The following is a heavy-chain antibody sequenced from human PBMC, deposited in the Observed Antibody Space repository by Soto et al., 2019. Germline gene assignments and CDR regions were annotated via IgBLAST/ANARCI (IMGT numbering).Heavy chain of an antibody. J-gene: IGHJ4*02. CDR1: GFTFSSYS. CDR3: ARDPVLLWCGELFSFDY. Sequence: GGSLRLSCAASGFTFSSYSMNWVRQAPGKGLEWVSYISSSSSTIYYADSVKGRFTISREKAKNSLYLQMNSLRAEDTAVYYCARDPVLLWCGELFSFDYWGQGTLVTVSS. D-gene: IGHD3-10*01. CDR2: ISSSSSTI. V-gene: IGHV3-48*01.